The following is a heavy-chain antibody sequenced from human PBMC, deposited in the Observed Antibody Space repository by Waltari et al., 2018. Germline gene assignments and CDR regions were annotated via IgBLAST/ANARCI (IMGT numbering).Heavy chain of an antibody. CDR2: INPNIGGT. CDR1: GYTFTGYY. V-gene: IGHV1-2*02. D-gene: IGHD6-13*01. Sequence: QVQLVQSGAEVKKPGASVKVSCKASGYTFTGYYMNWVRQAPGQGLEWMGWINPNIGGTNYAQNVQGRVTMTSDTSISTAYMELSRLRSDDTAVYYCARDSSSWYRGGAFDIWGQGTMVTVSS. CDR3: ARDSSSWYRGGAFDI. J-gene: IGHJ3*02.